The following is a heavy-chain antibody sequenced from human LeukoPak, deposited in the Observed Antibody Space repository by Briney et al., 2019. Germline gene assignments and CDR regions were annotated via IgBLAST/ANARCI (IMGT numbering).Heavy chain of an antibody. CDR3: ARAGQGYCTSASCYLSLDY. V-gene: IGHV4-4*02. J-gene: IGHJ4*02. D-gene: IGHD2-2*01. CDR2: IYHSGST. CDR1: GGSISSSNW. Sequence: SGTLSLTCAVSGGSISSSNWWSWVRQPPGKGLEWIWQIYHSGSTNYNPSLKSRVAISVDKSKNPFYLNLNCVTAADTAVYYCARAGQGYCTSASCYLSLDYWGQGTLVTVSS.